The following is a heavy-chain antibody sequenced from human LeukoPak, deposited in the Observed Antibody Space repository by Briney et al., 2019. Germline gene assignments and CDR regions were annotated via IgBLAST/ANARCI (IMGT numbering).Heavy chain of an antibody. J-gene: IGHJ4*02. D-gene: IGHD3-9*01. CDR1: GYTFTSYA. CDR3: ARVTRGLRYFDWFPLGY. Sequence: ASVKVSCKASGYTFTSYAMNWVRQAPGQGLEWMGWINTNTGNPTYAQGFTGRFVFSLDTSVSTAYLQISSLKAEDTAVYYCARVTRGLRYFDWFPLGYWGQGTLVTVSS. V-gene: IGHV7-4-1*02. CDR2: INTNTGNP.